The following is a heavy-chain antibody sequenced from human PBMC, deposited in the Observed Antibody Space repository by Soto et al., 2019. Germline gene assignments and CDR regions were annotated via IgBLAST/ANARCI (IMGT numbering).Heavy chain of an antibody. CDR3: AKDGIRKDDY. CDR2: ISXXXXXT. Sequence: ETLSLTCTVSGDSISSSYWAWIRQPPGRGLEXXSXISXXXXXTXXADSVRGRFVISRDKSKNTVYLQMNNLRVEDTALYYCAKDGIRKDDYWGQGTLVTVSS. J-gene: IGHJ4*02. V-gene: IGHV3-23*01. CDR1: GDSISSSY.